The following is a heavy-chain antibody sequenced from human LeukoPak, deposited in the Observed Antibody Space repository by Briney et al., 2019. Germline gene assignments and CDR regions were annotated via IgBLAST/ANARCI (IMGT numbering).Heavy chain of an antibody. J-gene: IGHJ4*02. D-gene: IGHD3-9*01. CDR2: INNSVSN. Sequence: SETLSLTCAVYGGSFSGYSWRWIRQPPGKGLEWIGEINNSVSNNYNPYLKARETISVATSKNQFSLKLSSVTAADTAVYYCARATGYLGFDYWGQGTLVTVSS. CDR3: ARATGYLGFDY. CDR1: GGSFSGYS. V-gene: IGHV4-34*01.